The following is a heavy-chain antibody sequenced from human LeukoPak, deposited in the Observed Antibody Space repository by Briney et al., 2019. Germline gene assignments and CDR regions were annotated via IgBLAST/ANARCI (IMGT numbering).Heavy chain of an antibody. D-gene: IGHD4-17*01. CDR1: GFTFSSYS. V-gene: IGHV3-21*01. CDR3: AKDRETTVTTSTWFDP. J-gene: IGHJ5*02. Sequence: PGGSLRLSCAASGFTFSSYSMNWVRQAPGKGLEWVSSISSSSSYIYYADSVKGRFTISRDNSKNTLYLQMNSLRAEDTAVYYCAKDRETTVTTSTWFDPWGQGTLATVSS. CDR2: ISSSSSYI.